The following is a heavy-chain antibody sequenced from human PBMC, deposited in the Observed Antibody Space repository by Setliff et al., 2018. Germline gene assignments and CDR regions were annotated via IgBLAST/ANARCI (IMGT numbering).Heavy chain of an antibody. Sequence: SETLSLTCTVSGASISSGTYYWAWIRQPPGKGLEWIGRMHYRGTTYSNASLASRLTISVDTAKNQFSLKLTSVTAADTAVYYCARTGTYRYFDYWGQGTQVTVSS. D-gene: IGHD1-1*01. CDR1: GASISSGTYY. CDR3: ARTGTYRYFDY. J-gene: IGHJ4*02. V-gene: IGHV4-39*01. CDR2: MHYRGTT.